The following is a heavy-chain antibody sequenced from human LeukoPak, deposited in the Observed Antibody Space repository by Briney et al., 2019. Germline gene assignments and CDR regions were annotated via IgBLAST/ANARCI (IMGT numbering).Heavy chain of an antibody. D-gene: IGHD6-19*01. J-gene: IGHJ4*02. CDR3: ARTGMIAVAGYFDY. CDR2: IYSGGST. Sequence: GGSLRLSRAASGFTFSSYAMSWVRQAPGKGLEWVSVIYSGGSTYYADSVKGRFTISRDNSKNTLYLQMNSLRAEDTAVYYCARTGMIAVAGYFDYWGQGTLVAVSS. CDR1: GFTFSSYA. V-gene: IGHV3-66*01.